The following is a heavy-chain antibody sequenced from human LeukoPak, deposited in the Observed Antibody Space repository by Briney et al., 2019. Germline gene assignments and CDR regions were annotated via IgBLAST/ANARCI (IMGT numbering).Heavy chain of an antibody. CDR1: GGSISGRY. Sequence: PSETLSLTCAVSGGSISGRYWSWTRQPPGKGLEWIANWRYDGSPNYTPSLESRATISLDTSKNQFSLRLTSVTAADTAVYYCVVTQKWLAFNYWGQGILVTVSS. CDR2: WRYDGSP. J-gene: IGHJ4*02. V-gene: IGHV4-59*08. D-gene: IGHD6-19*01. CDR3: VVTQKWLAFNY.